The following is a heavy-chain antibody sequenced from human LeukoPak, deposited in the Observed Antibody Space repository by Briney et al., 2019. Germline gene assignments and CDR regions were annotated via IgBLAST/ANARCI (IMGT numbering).Heavy chain of an antibody. CDR1: GFTFSNYA. V-gene: IGHV3-30*04. CDR3: ARSLRSCSGGSCYSYYFDY. Sequence: GGSLRLSCAASGFTFSNYAMHWVRQAPGKGLEWVAVISYDGSNKYYSDSVKGRFTISRDNAKNSLYLQMNSLRAEDTAVYYCARSLRSCSGGSCYSYYFDYWGQGTLVTVSS. D-gene: IGHD2-15*01. J-gene: IGHJ4*02. CDR2: ISYDGSNK.